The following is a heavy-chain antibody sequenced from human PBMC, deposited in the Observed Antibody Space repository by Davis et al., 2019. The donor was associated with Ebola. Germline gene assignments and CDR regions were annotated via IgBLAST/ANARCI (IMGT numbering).Heavy chain of an antibody. D-gene: IGHD3-16*01. J-gene: IGHJ4*02. V-gene: IGHV4-59*01. CDR3: TRDGGGFDY. CDR2: IYSSGTT. Sequence: GSLRLSCAVSGGSISPYSWSWIRQPPGKGLEWIGYIYSSGTTSYNPSLKSRVTISVDTSKNQFSLKLNSVTAADTAVYYCTRDGGGFDYWGRGTLVTVSS. CDR1: GGSISPYS.